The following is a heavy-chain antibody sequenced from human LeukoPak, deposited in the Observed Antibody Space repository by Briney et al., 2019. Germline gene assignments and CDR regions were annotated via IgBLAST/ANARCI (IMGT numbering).Heavy chain of an antibody. V-gene: IGHV1-2*02. CDR1: GYTFTDYY. CDR3: ARENNSGWYRKAAFDY. D-gene: IGHD6-19*01. CDR2: INPNGGGT. Sequence: GASVKVSCKSSGYTFTDYYMLWVRQAPRQGLEWMGWINPNGGGTNYAQSFQGRVTMTRDTSIGTAYMELSSLISDDTAIYYCARENNSGWYRKAAFDYWGQGTLVTVTS. J-gene: IGHJ4*02.